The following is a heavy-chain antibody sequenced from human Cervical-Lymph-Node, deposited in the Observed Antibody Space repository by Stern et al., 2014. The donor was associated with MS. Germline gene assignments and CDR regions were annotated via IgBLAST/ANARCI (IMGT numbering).Heavy chain of an antibody. CDR2: IRARSVHI. CDR1: GFTFRTYT. J-gene: IGHJ6*02. V-gene: IGHV3-21*01. CDR3: ATVAVAGTGDQHYYYGLDV. D-gene: IGHD6-19*01. Sequence: EVQLVESGGGLVKPGGSLRLSCAASGFTFRTYTMNWVRQAPGKGLEWISSIRARSVHINYADSVKGRFTISRDNAKKSLFLQMNSLRVEDTAVYYCATVAVAGTGDQHYYYGLDVWGQGTTVTVSS.